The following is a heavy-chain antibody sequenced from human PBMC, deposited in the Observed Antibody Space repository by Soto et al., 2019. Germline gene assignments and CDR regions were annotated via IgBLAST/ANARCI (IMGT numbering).Heavy chain of an antibody. J-gene: IGHJ6*02. CDR3: AKDIAMVGALDRLLLPNYYYGMDV. D-gene: IGHD1-26*01. CDR1: GYTFTSYD. Sequence: QVQLVQSGAEVKKPGASVKVSCKASGYTFTSYDINWVRQATGQGLEWMGWMNPNSGNTGYAQKFQGRVTMTRNTSISTAYMELSSLRSEDTAVYYCAKDIAMVGALDRLLLPNYYYGMDVWGQGTTVTVSS. CDR2: MNPNSGNT. V-gene: IGHV1-8*01.